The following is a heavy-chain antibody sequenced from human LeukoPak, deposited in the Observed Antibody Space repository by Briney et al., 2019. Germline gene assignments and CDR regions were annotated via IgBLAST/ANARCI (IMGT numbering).Heavy chain of an antibody. J-gene: IGHJ4*02. CDR1: GFTVSNNY. CDR3: AKSLLRPGY. D-gene: IGHD3-3*01. V-gene: IGHV3-23*01. Sequence: PGGSLRLSCAASGFTVSNNYMSWVRQAPGKGLEWVSAISGSGGSTYYADSVKGRFTISRDNSKNTLYLQMNSLRAEDTAVYYCAKSLLRPGYWGQGTLVTVSS. CDR2: ISGSGGST.